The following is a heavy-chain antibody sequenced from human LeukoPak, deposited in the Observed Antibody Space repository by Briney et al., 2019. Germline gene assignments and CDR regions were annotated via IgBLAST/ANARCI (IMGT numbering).Heavy chain of an antibody. CDR2: IYTSVST. V-gene: IGHV4-4*07. J-gene: IGHJ6*03. D-gene: IGHD2-2*01. CDR3: AREIGYCSSTSCYSYYYYYMDV. CDR1: GGSISSYY. Sequence: SETLSLTCTVSGGSISSYYWSWIRQPAGKGLEWIGRIYTSVSTNYNPSLKSRVTMSVDTSKNQFSLKLSSVTAADTAVYYCAREIGYCSSTSCYSYYYYYMDVWGKGTTVTVSS.